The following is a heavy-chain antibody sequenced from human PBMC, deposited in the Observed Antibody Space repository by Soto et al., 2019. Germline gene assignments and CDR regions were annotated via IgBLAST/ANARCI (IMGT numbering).Heavy chain of an antibody. Sequence: GGSLRLSCAASGFTFSSYAMTWVRQAPGKGMEWVSGVSGTGGSAYYADSVKSRFTISRDKSTNTLYLQMNSLRAEDTAVYYCARGSAYSDYAPEYWGDVTLVTVSS. J-gene: IGHJ4*01. V-gene: IGHV3-23*01. CDR1: GFTFSSYA. CDR2: VSGTGGSA. CDR3: ARGSAYSDYAPEY. D-gene: IGHD4-17*01.